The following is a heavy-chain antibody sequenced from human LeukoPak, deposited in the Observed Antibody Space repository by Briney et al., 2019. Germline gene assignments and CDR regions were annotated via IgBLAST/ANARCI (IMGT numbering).Heavy chain of an antibody. CDR2: IHPNDGGT. Sequence: VASVKVSCKASGGTFSSYAISWVRQAPGQGLEWMGVIHPNDGGTTYAQKFQGRIIMTSDTSTSTIYMELSSLKSDDTAVYYCARGDIDHWGQGTLVTVSS. J-gene: IGHJ5*02. CDR3: ARGDIDH. CDR1: GGTFSSYA. D-gene: IGHD2-15*01. V-gene: IGHV1-46*01.